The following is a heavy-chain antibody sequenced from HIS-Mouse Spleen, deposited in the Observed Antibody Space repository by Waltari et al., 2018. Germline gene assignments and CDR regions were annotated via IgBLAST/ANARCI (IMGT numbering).Heavy chain of an antibody. J-gene: IGHJ2*01. V-gene: IGHV4-39*07. Sequence: QLQLQESGPGLVTPSETLSLTCTVSGGSISSRSHYWGWPRPPPGKGLEWIGSIYYSGSTYYNPSLKSRVTISVDTSKNQFSLKLSSVTAADTAVYYCAREIPYSSSWYDWYFDLWGRGTLVTVSS. CDR2: IYYSGST. CDR3: AREIPYSSSWYDWYFDL. CDR1: GGSISSRSHY. D-gene: IGHD6-13*01.